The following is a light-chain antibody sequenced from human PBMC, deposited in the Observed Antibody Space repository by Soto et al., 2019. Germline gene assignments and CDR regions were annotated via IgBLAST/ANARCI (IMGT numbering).Light chain of an antibody. V-gene: IGLV2-14*03. CDR2: DFN. Sequence: QSALTQPASVSGSPGQSITISCTGTSSDIGRYKYVSWYQHHPGKAPKLVIYDFNHRPSGVSDRFSGSKSANTASLTISGLQAEDEAHYYCSSYTTFSTVIFGGGTKLTVL. CDR3: SSYTTFSTVI. J-gene: IGLJ2*01. CDR1: SSDIGRYKY.